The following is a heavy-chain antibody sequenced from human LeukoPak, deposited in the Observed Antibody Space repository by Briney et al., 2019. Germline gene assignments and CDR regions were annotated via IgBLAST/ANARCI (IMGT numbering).Heavy chain of an antibody. J-gene: IGHJ4*02. CDR3: ARSPLNYDILTGYYFG. D-gene: IGHD3-9*01. CDR2: MYYSGST. CDR1: GGSISSYY. Sequence: PSETLSLTCTVSGGSISSYYWSWIRQPPGKGLEWIGYMYYSGSTNYNPSLKSRVTMSIETSKNQFSLRLSSVTAADTAVYYCARSPLNYDILTGYYFGWGQGTLVTVSS. V-gene: IGHV4-59*01.